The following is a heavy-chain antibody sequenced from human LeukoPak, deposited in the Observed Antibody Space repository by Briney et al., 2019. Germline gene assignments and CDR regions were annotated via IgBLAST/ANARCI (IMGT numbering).Heavy chain of an antibody. D-gene: IGHD3-10*01. CDR2: ISSSGNTI. V-gene: IGHV3-48*03. Sequence: GGSLRLSCAASGFTFSSYEMNWVRQAPGKGLEGFSYISSSGNTIYYADSVKGRFTISRDNANSSLYLQMNSLRAEDTAVYYCARVVNYGSGSRIAGYFDYWGQGTLVTVSS. J-gene: IGHJ4*02. CDR1: GFTFSSYE. CDR3: ARVVNYGSGSRIAGYFDY.